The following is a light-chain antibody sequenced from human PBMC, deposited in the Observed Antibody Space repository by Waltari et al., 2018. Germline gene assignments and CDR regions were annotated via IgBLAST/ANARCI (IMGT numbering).Light chain of an antibody. CDR1: QSVPHTY. V-gene: IGKV3-20*01. J-gene: IGKJ4*01. CDR2: GAS. CDR3: QQYGSFT. Sequence: IVLTQSPGTLSLSPGERAPLSCRASQSVPHTYLAWYLHRPGQAPRLLIYGASKRATGTPDRISGSGSGTDFTLTISRLEPEDFAVYFCQQYGSFTFGGGTKVESK.